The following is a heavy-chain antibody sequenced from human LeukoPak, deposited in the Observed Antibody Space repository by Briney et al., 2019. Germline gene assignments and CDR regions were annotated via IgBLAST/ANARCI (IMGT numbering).Heavy chain of an antibody. D-gene: IGHD5-24*01. J-gene: IGHJ4*02. CDR3: AKDMDGYKLFDY. Sequence: GGSLRLSCAASGFTFSSYAMSWVRKAPGKGLEWVSAISGSGGSTYYADSVKGRFTISRDNSKNTLYLQMNSLRAEDTAVYYCAKDMDGYKLFDYWGQGTLVTVSS. CDR2: ISGSGGST. CDR1: GFTFSSYA. V-gene: IGHV3-23*01.